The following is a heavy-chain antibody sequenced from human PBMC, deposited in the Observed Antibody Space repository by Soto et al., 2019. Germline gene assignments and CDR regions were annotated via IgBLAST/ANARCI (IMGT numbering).Heavy chain of an antibody. D-gene: IGHD3-3*02. Sequence: GGSLRLSCAGSGFTFSGYAMSWVREARGEGLEWVSFISGGGNDAYYAGSVKGQFTSSRDNSQNTLYLQMSSLRADDTAVYYCARSLFLASTYTEPFDYWGQGALVTVSS. J-gene: IGHJ4*02. CDR3: ARSLFLASTYTEPFDY. V-gene: IGHV3-23*01. CDR2: ISGGGNDA. CDR1: GFTFSGYA.